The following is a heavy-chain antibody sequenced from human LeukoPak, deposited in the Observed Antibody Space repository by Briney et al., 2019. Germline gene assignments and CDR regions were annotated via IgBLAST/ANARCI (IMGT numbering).Heavy chain of an antibody. J-gene: IGHJ5*02. Sequence: SETLSLTCTVSGDSINSHYWSWVRQAPGKGLEWIGYILCSGNTNHSPSLKSRLTISIDTSKKQFSLRLTSVTTADTAVYFCARTGDYSRSTGGWFDPWGQGTLVTVSS. D-gene: IGHD4-11*01. CDR3: ARTGDYSRSTGGWFDP. V-gene: IGHV4-59*11. CDR2: ILCSGNT. CDR1: GDSINSHY.